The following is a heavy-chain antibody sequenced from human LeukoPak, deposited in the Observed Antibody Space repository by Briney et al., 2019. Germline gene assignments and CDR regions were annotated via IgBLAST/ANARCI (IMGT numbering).Heavy chain of an antibody. CDR2: FYYTGST. CDR3: ARGRTTIAEYFFDY. V-gene: IGHV4-59*01. Sequence: PSETLSLTCTVSGGSISSYYWSWIPQPPGKGLEWIGYFYYTGSTNYNPSLKSRVPISVDTSQNQFSLKLSSVTAADTAVYYCARGRTTIAEYFFDYWGQGTLVTVSS. J-gene: IGHJ4*02. D-gene: IGHD6-13*01. CDR1: GGSISSYY.